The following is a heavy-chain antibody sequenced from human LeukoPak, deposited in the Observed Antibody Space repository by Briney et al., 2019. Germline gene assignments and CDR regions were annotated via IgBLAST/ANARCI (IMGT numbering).Heavy chain of an antibody. Sequence: NPGGSLRLSCAASGFTFTSYAMHWVRQAPGQRLEWMGWINAGNGNTKYSQKFQGRVTITRDTSASTAYMELSSLRSEDTAVYYCARAPYYDSSGYYLNWGQGTLVTVSS. CDR1: GFTFTSYA. V-gene: IGHV1-3*01. CDR3: ARAPYYDSSGYYLN. D-gene: IGHD3-22*01. J-gene: IGHJ4*02. CDR2: INAGNGNT.